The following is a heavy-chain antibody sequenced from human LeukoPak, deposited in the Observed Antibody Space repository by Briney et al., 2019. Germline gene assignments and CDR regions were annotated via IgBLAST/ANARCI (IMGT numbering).Heavy chain of an antibody. CDR2: INHSGST. CDR1: GGSFSGYY. D-gene: IGHD2-15*01. CDR3: APLLFPGY. V-gene: IGHV4-34*01. Sequence: SETLSLTCAVYGGSFSGYYWSWIRQPPGKELEWIGEINHSGSTNYNPSLKSRVTISVDTSKNQFSLKLSSVTAADTAVYYCAPLLFPGYWGQGTLVTVSS. J-gene: IGHJ4*02.